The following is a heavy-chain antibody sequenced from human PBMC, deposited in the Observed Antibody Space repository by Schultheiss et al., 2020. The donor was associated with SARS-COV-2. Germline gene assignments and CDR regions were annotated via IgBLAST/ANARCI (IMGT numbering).Heavy chain of an antibody. D-gene: IGHD3-3*01. Sequence: GGSLRLSCAASGFTFSDYYMNWVRQAPGKGLEWVSSISSSSSTIYYADSVKGRFTISRDNAKNSLYLQMNSLRAEDTAVYYCARDLNVLRFLELGYWGQGTLVTVSS. J-gene: IGHJ4*02. CDR3: ARDLNVLRFLELGY. CDR2: ISSSSSTI. CDR1: GFTFSDYY. V-gene: IGHV3-69-1*01.